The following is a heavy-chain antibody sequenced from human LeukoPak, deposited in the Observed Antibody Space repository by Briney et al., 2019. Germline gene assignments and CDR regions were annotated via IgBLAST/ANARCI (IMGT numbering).Heavy chain of an antibody. CDR3: ARALRPGGCHNWFDP. CDR1: GFTFGSYS. V-gene: IGHV3-21*01. J-gene: IGHJ5*02. Sequence: GGSLRLSCAASGFTFGSYSMNWVRQAPGKGLEWVSSISSSSSYIYYADSVKGRFTISRDNAKNSLYLQMNSLRAEDTAVYYCARALRPGGCHNWFDPWGQGTLVTVSS. CDR2: ISSSSSYI. D-gene: IGHD3-10*01.